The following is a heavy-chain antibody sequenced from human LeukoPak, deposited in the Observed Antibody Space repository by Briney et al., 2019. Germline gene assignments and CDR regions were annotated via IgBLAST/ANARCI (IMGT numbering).Heavy chain of an antibody. D-gene: IGHD2-8*02. Sequence: PGGSLRLSCAASGFTLSAYSMNWVRQAPGKGLEWVSYISYSSSTIDYAASVKGRFTISRDNAKNSLFLQMNSLRAEDTAVYYCAREGNITGNRYFAYGGQGALVTVSS. J-gene: IGHJ4*02. V-gene: IGHV3-48*04. CDR3: AREGNITGNRYFAY. CDR2: ISYSSSTI. CDR1: GFTLSAYS.